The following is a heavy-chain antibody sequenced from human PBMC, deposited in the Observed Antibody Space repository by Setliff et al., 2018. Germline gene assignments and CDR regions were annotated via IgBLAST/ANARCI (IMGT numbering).Heavy chain of an antibody. V-gene: IGHV4-34*01. Sequence: SETLSLTCAVYGGSFSGYYWSWIRQSPGKGLEWIGEINHSGSTNYNPSLKTRVTISVDTSKNQFSLTLSSVTAADTAVYYCARETTMTYYSYYMDVWGKGTTVTVSS. J-gene: IGHJ6*03. CDR1: GGSFSGYY. CDR3: ARETTMTYYSYYMDV. D-gene: IGHD4-17*01. CDR2: INHSGST.